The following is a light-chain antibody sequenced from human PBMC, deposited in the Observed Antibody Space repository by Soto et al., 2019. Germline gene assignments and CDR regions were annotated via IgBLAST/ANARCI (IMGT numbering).Light chain of an antibody. V-gene: IGKV2D-29*01. CDR2: EVS. CDR3: MQSLELPRT. CDR1: QSLLHSDGKTY. J-gene: IGKJ1*01. Sequence: DIVMTQTPISLSVTPGQPTSISCKSSQSLLHSDGKTYWSWYMQKPGQPPQLLISEVSNRFSGVANRFSGSGSGTDFTLKISRVGADDVGVYYCMQSLELPRTFGQGTKVEIK.